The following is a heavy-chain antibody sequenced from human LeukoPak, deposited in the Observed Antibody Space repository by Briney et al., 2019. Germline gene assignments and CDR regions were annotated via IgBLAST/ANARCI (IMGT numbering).Heavy chain of an antibody. D-gene: IGHD1-1*01. CDR2: IYTSGST. CDR1: GGSISSGSYY. J-gene: IGHJ6*03. Sequence: SETLSLTCTVSGGSISSGSYYWSWIRQPAGKGLEWIGRIYTSGSTNHNPSLKSRVTISVDTSKNQFSLKLSSVTAADTPVYYCAREEVQYYFYYYMDVWGKGTTVTVSS. CDR3: AREEVQYYFYYYMDV. V-gene: IGHV4-61*02.